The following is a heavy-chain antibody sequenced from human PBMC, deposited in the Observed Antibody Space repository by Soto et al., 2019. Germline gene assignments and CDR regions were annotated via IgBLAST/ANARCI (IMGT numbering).Heavy chain of an antibody. CDR1: GFTFSSYA. Sequence: EVQLLESGGGLVQPGGSLRLSCAASGFTFSSYAMSWVRQAPGKGLEWVSAISGSGGSTYYADSVKGRFTISRDNSKNTLYLQMNSLRAEDTAVYYCAKKVHSTPTHYYYYYMDVWGKGITVTVSS. D-gene: IGHD3-10*01. CDR2: ISGSGGST. V-gene: IGHV3-23*01. J-gene: IGHJ6*03. CDR3: AKKVHSTPTHYYYYYMDV.